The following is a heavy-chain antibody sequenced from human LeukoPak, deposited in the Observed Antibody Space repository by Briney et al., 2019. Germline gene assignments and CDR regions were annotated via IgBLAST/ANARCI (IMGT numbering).Heavy chain of an antibody. J-gene: IGHJ4*02. CDR2: IKQDGSEK. D-gene: IGHD1-26*01. CDR1: GFTFFSYW. CDR3: CSGSHYGGVWGFDY. V-gene: IGHV3-7*01. Sequence: GGSLRLSCAASGFTFFSYWMRWVRQAPGKGLEWVANIKQDGSEKYYVDSVKGRFTISRDNAKNSLYLQMNSLRAEDTAVYYCCSGSHYGGVWGFDYWGQGSLVTVSS.